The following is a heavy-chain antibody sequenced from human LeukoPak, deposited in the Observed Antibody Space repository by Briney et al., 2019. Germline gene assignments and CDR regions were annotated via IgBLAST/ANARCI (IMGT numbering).Heavy chain of an antibody. Sequence: ASVKVSCKASGYTFTSYGISWVRQAPGQGLEWMGWINPDSGGTNSAQMFQDRVTMTRDTSISTAYMELSRLRSDDTAVYYCARELFYTSGSKSNRVDYWGQGTLVTVSS. V-gene: IGHV1-2*02. J-gene: IGHJ4*02. CDR2: INPDSGGT. D-gene: IGHD1-26*01. CDR1: GYTFTSYG. CDR3: ARELFYTSGSKSNRVDY.